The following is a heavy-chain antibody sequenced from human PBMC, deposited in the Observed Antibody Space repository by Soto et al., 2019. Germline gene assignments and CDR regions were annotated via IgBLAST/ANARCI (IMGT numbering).Heavy chain of an antibody. CDR3: ATSSSWSYYYYGMDV. V-gene: IGHV3-30-3*01. Sequence: GSLRLSCAASGFTFSSYAMHWVRQAPGKGLEWVAVISYDGSNKYYADSVKGRFTISRDNSKNTLYLQMNSLRAEDTAVYYCATSSSWSYYYYGMDVWGQGTTVTVSS. D-gene: IGHD6-13*01. J-gene: IGHJ6*02. CDR2: ISYDGSNK. CDR1: GFTFSSYA.